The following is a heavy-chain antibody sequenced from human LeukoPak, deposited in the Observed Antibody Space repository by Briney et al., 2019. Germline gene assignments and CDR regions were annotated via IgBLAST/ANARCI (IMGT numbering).Heavy chain of an antibody. CDR1: GGSISSYY. D-gene: IGHD3-22*01. Sequence: SETLSLTCTVSGGSISSYYWSWIRQFPGKGLEWIGYIYNSGSTNYNPSLKSRVTISVDTSKNQFSLKLSSVTAADTAVYYCARRSYSSGYYYFDYWGQGTLVTVSS. J-gene: IGHJ4*02. CDR2: IYNSGST. V-gene: IGHV4-59*08. CDR3: ARRSYSSGYYYFDY.